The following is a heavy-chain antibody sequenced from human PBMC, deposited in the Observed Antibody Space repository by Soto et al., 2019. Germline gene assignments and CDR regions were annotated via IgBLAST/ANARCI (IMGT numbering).Heavy chain of an antibody. CDR2: INAGNGNT. CDR3: AIHRLYSSGWYPMWFDY. CDR1: GYTFTSYA. Sequence: QVQLVQSGAEVKKPGASVKVSCKASGYTFTSYAMHWVRQAPGQRLEWMGWINAGNGNTKYSQKFQGRVTITRDTSASTAYMELSSLRSEDTAVYYCAIHRLYSSGWYPMWFDYWGQGTLVTVSS. D-gene: IGHD6-19*01. J-gene: IGHJ5*01. V-gene: IGHV1-3*01.